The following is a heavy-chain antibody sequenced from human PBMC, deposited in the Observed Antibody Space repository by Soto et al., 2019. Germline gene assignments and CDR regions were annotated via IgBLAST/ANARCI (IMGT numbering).Heavy chain of an antibody. Sequence: QVHLVQSGAEVKKPGASVKVSCKASGYDFTAYAMHWVRQAPGQSLEWMGWLNSGNGNTKYSEKFQGRVTITSDTSATTAYMERSGLRSEDTAVYYCATYRGYGDPNDYWGQGTLVTVSS. D-gene: IGHD5-12*01. CDR2: LNSGNGNT. J-gene: IGHJ4*02. CDR3: ATYRGYGDPNDY. CDR1: GYDFTAYA. V-gene: IGHV1-3*04.